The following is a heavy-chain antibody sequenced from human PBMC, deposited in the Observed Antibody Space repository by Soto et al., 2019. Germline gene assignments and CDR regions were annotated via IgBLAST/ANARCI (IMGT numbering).Heavy chain of an antibody. CDR2: IYPGDSDT. J-gene: IGHJ6*02. D-gene: IGHD5-18*01. Sequence: PGESLKISCKGSGYSFTSYWIGWVRQMPGKGLEWMGIIYPGDSDTRYSPSFQGQVTISADKSIRTAYLQWSSLKASDTAMYYCARRTWIQPYYYGMDVWGQGTTVTVSS. V-gene: IGHV5-51*01. CDR3: ARRTWIQPYYYGMDV. CDR1: GYSFTSYW.